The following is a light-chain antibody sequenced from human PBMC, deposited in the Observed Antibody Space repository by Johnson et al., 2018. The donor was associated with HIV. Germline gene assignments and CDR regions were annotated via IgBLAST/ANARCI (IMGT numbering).Light chain of an antibody. Sequence: QSVLTQPPSVSAAPGQKVTISCSGSSSNIGNSYVSWYQQLPGTAPKLLIYDNNKRPSGIPDRFSGSKSGTSATLGITGLQTGDEADYYCETWDSGLRKVFGTGTKVTVL. CDR2: DNN. CDR3: ETWDSGLRKV. V-gene: IGLV1-51*01. CDR1: SSNIGNSY. J-gene: IGLJ1*01.